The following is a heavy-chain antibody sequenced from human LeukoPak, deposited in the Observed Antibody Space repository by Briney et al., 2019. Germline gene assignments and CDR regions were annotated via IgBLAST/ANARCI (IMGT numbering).Heavy chain of an antibody. CDR2: IYYSGST. CDR1: GGSIRSYY. Sequence: SETLSLTCTVSGGSIRSYYWSWIRQPPGKGLEWIGYIYYSGSTNYNPSLKSRVTMSVDTSKNQFSLKLSSVTAADTAVYYCARDPIVRGSRYFDYWGQGTLVTVSS. D-gene: IGHD3-16*01. V-gene: IGHV4-59*12. CDR3: ARDPIVRGSRYFDY. J-gene: IGHJ4*02.